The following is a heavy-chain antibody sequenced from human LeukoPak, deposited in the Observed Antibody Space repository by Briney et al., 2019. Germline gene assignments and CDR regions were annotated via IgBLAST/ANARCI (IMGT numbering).Heavy chain of an antibody. CDR2: ISSSSSYI. J-gene: IGHJ4*02. Sequence: GGSLRLSCAASGFTFSSYSMNWVRQAPGKGLEWVSSISSSSSYIYYADSVKGRFTISRDNAKNTLYLQMNTLRAEDTAVYHCARGGYGAYMGWGQGNLVTVSS. CDR3: ARGGYGAYMG. CDR1: GFTFSSYS. D-gene: IGHD4-17*01. V-gene: IGHV3-21*01.